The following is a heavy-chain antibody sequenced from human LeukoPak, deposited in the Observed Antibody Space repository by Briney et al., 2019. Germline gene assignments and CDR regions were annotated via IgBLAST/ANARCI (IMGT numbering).Heavy chain of an antibody. V-gene: IGHV3-74*01. D-gene: IGHD3-10*01. Sequence: PGGSLRLSCAVSGFTFSNYWMHWVREAPGKGLVWVSRINSDGSSTNYADSVKGRFTISRDNTKNTLYLQMNSLSAEDTAVYFCTRVGRPIYDYWGQGTLVTVSS. CDR3: TRVGRPIYDY. J-gene: IGHJ4*02. CDR2: INSDGSST. CDR1: GFTFSNYW.